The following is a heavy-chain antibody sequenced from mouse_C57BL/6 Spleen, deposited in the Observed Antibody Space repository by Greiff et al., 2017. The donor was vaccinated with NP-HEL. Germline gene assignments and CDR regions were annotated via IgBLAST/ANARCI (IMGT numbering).Heavy chain of an antibody. J-gene: IGHJ3*01. CDR1: GYTLPDYE. CDR3: TRFYGSSYVLAWFAY. Sequence: QVQLQQPGAELVRPGASVPLSCKASGYTLPDYEMHWVKQTPFHGRDGIGAINPKIGGTPSNKKFKGKAILTADKSSSTAYMELRSLTSEDSAVYYCTRFYGSSYVLAWFAYWGQGTLVTVSA. CDR2: INPKIGGT. D-gene: IGHD1-1*01. V-gene: IGHV1-15*01.